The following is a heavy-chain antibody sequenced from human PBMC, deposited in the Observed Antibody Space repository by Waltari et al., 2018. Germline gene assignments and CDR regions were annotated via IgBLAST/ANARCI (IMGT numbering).Heavy chain of an antibody. CDR1: GSTFSSYA. CDR2: ITYDGNNK. Sequence: QVQLVESGGGGVQPGRSLRLSWSASGSTFSSYAMHWVRQAPGKGLEGVAVITYDGNNKYYADSVKGRFTISRDNSKNTLYLQMNSLRAEDTAVYYCAREAGYSSGGGGYWGQGTLVTVSS. J-gene: IGHJ4*02. CDR3: AREAGYSSGGGGY. D-gene: IGHD6-19*01. V-gene: IGHV3-30-3*01.